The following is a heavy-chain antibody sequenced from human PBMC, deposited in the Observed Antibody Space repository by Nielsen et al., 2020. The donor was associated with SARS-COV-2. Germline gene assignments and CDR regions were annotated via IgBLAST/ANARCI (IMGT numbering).Heavy chain of an antibody. V-gene: IGHV4-30-4*01. J-gene: IGHJ3*02. D-gene: IGHD6-6*01. Sequence: RQAPGKGLEWIGYIYYSGTTNYNPSLRSRVTLSADTSKNHFSLKLSSVTGADTAVYYCARNRHSRSSLGRGIYYRHWPGEKDAFDIWGQGTLVTVSS. CDR3: ARNRHSRSSLGRGIYYRHWPGEKDAFDI. CDR2: IYYSGTT.